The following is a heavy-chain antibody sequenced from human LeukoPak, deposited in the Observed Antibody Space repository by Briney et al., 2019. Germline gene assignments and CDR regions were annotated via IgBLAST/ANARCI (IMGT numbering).Heavy chain of an antibody. CDR3: ARIGSPGVAYYGMDV. J-gene: IGHJ6*02. CDR1: GFTVGNTY. CDR2: IHDGGTT. V-gene: IGHV3-66*02. Sequence: PGGSLRLSCAASGFTVGNTYMSWVRQAPGKGLEWVLVIHDGGTTYYAASVEGRFTIARDNSRNTLSLQMNSLTTEDTAVYYCARIGSPGVAYYGMDVWGQGTTVTVSS. D-gene: IGHD3-3*01.